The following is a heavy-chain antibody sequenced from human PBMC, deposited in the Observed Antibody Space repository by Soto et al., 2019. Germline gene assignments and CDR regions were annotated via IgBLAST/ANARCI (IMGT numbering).Heavy chain of an antibody. D-gene: IGHD3-10*01. J-gene: IGHJ6*02. CDR3: AKDLYGSETYTYYCGMDV. Sequence: QVQLVESGGGVVQPGRSLRLSCAASGFTFSSYGMHWVRQAPGKGLEWVAVISYDGSNRFYADSVKGRFTISRDNSKNPLYLQMNSLRPEDTAVYYCAKDLYGSETYTYYCGMDVWGQGTTVTVSS. V-gene: IGHV3-30*18. CDR1: GFTFSSYG. CDR2: ISYDGSNR.